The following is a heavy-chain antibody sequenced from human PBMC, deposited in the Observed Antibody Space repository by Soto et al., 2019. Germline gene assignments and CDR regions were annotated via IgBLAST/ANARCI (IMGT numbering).Heavy chain of an antibody. Sequence: GGSLRLSCAASGFTFSSYAMSWVRQAAGKGLEWVSAISGSGGSTYYADSVKGRYTLTRDNSKNSLDLQMNSLRAEDTAVYYCANRYSSSWYDAFQHWGQGTLVTVSS. CDR2: ISGSGGST. CDR1: GFTFSSYA. J-gene: IGHJ1*01. D-gene: IGHD6-13*01. CDR3: ANRYSSSWYDAFQH. V-gene: IGHV3-23*01.